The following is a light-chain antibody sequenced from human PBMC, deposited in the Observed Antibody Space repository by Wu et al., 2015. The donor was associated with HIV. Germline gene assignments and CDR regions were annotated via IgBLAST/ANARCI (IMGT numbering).Light chain of an antibody. Sequence: EIVMTQSPATLSVSPGERATLSCRASQSVSNNLAWYQQKPGQAPRLLIHGASTRANGIPARFSGSGSGTEFTLTINSMQSEDFAVYYCQQYGSSPLYTFGQGTKLEIK. J-gene: IGKJ2*01. CDR1: QSVSNN. CDR2: GAS. V-gene: IGKV3-15*01. CDR3: QQYGSSPLYT.